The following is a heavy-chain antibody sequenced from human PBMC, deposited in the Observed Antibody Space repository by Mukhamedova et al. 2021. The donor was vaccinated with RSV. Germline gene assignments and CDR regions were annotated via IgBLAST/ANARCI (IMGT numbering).Heavy chain of an antibody. Sequence: NWIRQPPGKGLEWIGYIYYSGSTNYNPSLKSRVTISVDTSKNQFSLRLGPVTPADSAVYYCARGTGTTASSWVDPWGQGTLVAVS. CDR3: ARGTGTTASSWVDP. J-gene: IGHJ5*02. V-gene: IGHV4-59*01. CDR2: IYYSGST. D-gene: IGHD1-7*01.